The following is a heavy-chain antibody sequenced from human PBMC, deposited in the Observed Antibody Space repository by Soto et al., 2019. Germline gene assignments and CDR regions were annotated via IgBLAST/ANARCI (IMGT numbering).Heavy chain of an antibody. CDR1: GYTFTSYG. CDR2: ISAYNGNT. Sequence: ASVKVSCKASGYTFTSYGISWVRQAPGQGLEWMGWISAYNGNTNYAQKLQGRVTMTTDTSTSTAYMELRSLRSDDTAVYYCARDRTDYDSILMHFDYWGQGTLVTVSS. J-gene: IGHJ4*02. CDR3: ARDRTDYDSILMHFDY. D-gene: IGHD3-22*01. V-gene: IGHV1-18*01.